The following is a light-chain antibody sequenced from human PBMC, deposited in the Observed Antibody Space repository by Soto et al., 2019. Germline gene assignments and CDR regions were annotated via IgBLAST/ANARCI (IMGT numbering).Light chain of an antibody. Sequence: DIQMTQSPSTLSASIGNRVTITCRASQSISDSLAWYQQKPGKAPKLLIYKASSLESGVPSRFSGSGFGTEFTLTISSLQPDYIATYYCQHYSRHPVTFGQGTKVDNK. CDR3: QHYSRHPVT. CDR2: KAS. V-gene: IGKV1-5*03. CDR1: QSISDS. J-gene: IGKJ1*01.